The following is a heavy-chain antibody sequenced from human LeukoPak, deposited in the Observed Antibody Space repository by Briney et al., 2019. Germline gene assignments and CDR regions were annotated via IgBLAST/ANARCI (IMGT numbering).Heavy chain of an antibody. V-gene: IGHV4-34*01. CDR2: INHSGST. CDR3: ARRQRLGYSYVY. D-gene: IGHD5-18*01. J-gene: IGHJ4*02. Sequence: SETLSLTCAVYGGSFSGYYWSWIRQPPGKGLEWIGEINHSGSTNYNPSLKSRVTISVDTSKNQFSLKLISVTAADTAVYYCARRQRLGYSYVYWGQGTLVTVSS. CDR1: GGSFSGYY.